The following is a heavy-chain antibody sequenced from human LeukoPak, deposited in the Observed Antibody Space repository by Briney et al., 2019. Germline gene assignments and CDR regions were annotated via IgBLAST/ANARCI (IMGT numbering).Heavy chain of an antibody. V-gene: IGHV3-74*01. Sequence: PGGSLRLSCAASGFTFSSYWMHWVRHAPGKGLVWVSRINSDGSSTSYADSVKGRFTISRDNAKNTLYLQMNSLRAEDTAVYYCARDGGPLWFGEYEDYFDYWGQGTLVTVSS. CDR3: ARDGGPLWFGEYEDYFDY. D-gene: IGHD3-10*01. CDR1: GFTFSSYW. J-gene: IGHJ4*02. CDR2: INSDGSST.